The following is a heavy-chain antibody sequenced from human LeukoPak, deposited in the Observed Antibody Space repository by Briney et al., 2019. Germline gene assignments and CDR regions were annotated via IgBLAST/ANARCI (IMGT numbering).Heavy chain of an antibody. Sequence: GESLRTSCKGSGYSFTSYWISWVRQMPGKGLEWMGRIDPSDSYTNYSPSFQGHVTISADKSINTAYLQWSSLKASDTAMYYCARHGGYSYGNHDYWGQGTLVTVSS. CDR3: ARHGGYSYGNHDY. V-gene: IGHV5-10-1*01. CDR1: GYSFTSYW. CDR2: IDPSDSYT. J-gene: IGHJ4*02. D-gene: IGHD5-18*01.